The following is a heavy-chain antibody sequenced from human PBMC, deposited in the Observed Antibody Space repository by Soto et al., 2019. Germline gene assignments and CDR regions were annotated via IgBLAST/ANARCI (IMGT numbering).Heavy chain of an antibody. CDR2: IKSRIDGATT. Sequence: GGSLRLSCTASGFTFTNAWMSWVRQAPGKWLEWVGRIKSRIDGATTEYAASVNGRFTISRDDSRNTLFLDMNNLKTEDTAVYYCATDLPPGSYFYDHNGYLLFNYWGQGXRVTVYS. CDR3: ATDLPPGSYFYDHNGYLLFNY. D-gene: IGHD3-22*01. CDR1: GFTFTNAW. J-gene: IGHJ1*01. V-gene: IGHV3-15*01.